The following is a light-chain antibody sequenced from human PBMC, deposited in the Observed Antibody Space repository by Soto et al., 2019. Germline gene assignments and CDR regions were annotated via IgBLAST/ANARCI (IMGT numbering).Light chain of an antibody. V-gene: IGKV1-33*01. CDR2: DTS. CDR1: QDISNY. Sequence: DIQMTQSPSSLSASVGDRVTITCQASQDISNYLNWYQVKPGKVPKLLMYDTSNLETGVPSRFSGGGSGTDFTFTISSLQPEDIATYYCQQYDNLPPTVGQGTKVDIK. CDR3: QQYDNLPPT. J-gene: IGKJ2*01.